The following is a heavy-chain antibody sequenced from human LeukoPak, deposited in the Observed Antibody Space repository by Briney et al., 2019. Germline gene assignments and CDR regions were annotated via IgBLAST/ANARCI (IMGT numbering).Heavy chain of an antibody. J-gene: IGHJ3*02. Sequence: TGGSLRLSCAASGFIVSNNYMTWVRQAPGEGLEWVSNIYSGGSTYYADSVKGRFTISRDNSKNTLYLQMNSLRAEDTAVYYCARDVSSGYYDAFDIWGQGTMVTVSS. CDR1: GFIVSNNY. V-gene: IGHV3-66*01. D-gene: IGHD3-22*01. CDR2: IYSGGST. CDR3: ARDVSSGYYDAFDI.